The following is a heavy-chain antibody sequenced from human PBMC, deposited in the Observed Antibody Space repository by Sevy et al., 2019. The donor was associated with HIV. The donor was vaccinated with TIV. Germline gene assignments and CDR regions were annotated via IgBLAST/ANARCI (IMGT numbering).Heavy chain of an antibody. V-gene: IGHV3-30*04. Sequence: GGSLRLSCAASGFSLSDHAVSWVRQTPGKGLEWLAVISYNGRNQYYADSVKGRFTISKDDSKNTLYLQLNSLRAEDTAVYYCARFMGYCSGGRCSIIDFWGQGTLVTV. D-gene: IGHD2-15*01. CDR2: ISYNGRNQ. CDR1: GFSLSDHA. CDR3: ARFMGYCSGGRCSIIDF. J-gene: IGHJ4*02.